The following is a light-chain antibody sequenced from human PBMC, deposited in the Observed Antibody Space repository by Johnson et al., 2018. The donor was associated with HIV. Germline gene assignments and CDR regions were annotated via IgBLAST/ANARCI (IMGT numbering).Light chain of an antibody. J-gene: IGLJ1*01. CDR2: DTN. Sequence: QSVLTQPPSVSAAPGQKINISCSGSTSNIVSNYVSWYQQLPGTAPKLLIYDTNKRPSGIPDRFSGSKSGTSATLGITGLQAGDEADYYCGTWNSSLSGGPYVFGTGTKVTAL. CDR1: TSNIVSNY. V-gene: IGLV1-51*01. CDR3: GTWNSSLSGGPYV.